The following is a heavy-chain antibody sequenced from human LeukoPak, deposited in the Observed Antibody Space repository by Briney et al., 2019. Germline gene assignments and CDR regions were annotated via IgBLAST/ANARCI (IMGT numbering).Heavy chain of an antibody. Sequence: SETLSLTCAVYGGSFSGYYWSWIRQPPGKGLEWIGEINHSGSTNYNPSLKSRVNISVDTSKNQFSLKLSSVTAADTAVYYCARSSRTTILGVVHKEFDYWGQGTLVTVSS. V-gene: IGHV4-34*01. CDR1: GGSFSGYY. CDR2: INHSGST. J-gene: IGHJ4*02. CDR3: ARSSRTTILGVVHKEFDY. D-gene: IGHD3-3*01.